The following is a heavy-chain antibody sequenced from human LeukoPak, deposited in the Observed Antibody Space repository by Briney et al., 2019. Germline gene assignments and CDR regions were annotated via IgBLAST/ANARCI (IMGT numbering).Heavy chain of an antibody. CDR3: ARHPYCSSTTCYGIDY. CDR1: GFTFSSYS. Sequence: GGSLRLSCAASGFTFSSYSMNWVRQAPGKGLEWVSSVTSNDYIFYADSMKGRFTISRDNAKNSLFLQMNSLRADDTAVYYCARHPYCSSTTCYGIDYWGQGTLVAVSS. D-gene: IGHD2-2*01. CDR2: VTSNDYI. V-gene: IGHV3-21*01. J-gene: IGHJ4*02.